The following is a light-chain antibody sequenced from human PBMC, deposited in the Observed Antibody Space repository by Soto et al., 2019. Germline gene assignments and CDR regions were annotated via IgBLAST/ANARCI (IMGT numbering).Light chain of an antibody. V-gene: IGLV2-14*01. CDR1: SSDIGDYKY. CDR3: SSYTSSNTLVV. CDR2: EVS. J-gene: IGLJ2*01. Sequence: QSALTQPASVSGSPGQSITISCTGTSSDIGDYKYVSWYQQHPGRAPKLMIYEVSNRPSGVSDRFSGSKSGRTASLTISGLQAEDEADYYCSSYTSSNTLVVFGGGTKVTVL.